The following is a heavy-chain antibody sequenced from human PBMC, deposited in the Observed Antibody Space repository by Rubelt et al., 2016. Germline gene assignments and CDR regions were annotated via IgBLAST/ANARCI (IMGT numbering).Heavy chain of an antibody. Sequence: QVQLQESGPGLVKPSETLSLTCTVSGGSISSYYWSWIRQPPGKGLEWIGEINHSGSTNYNPSLSGEGPISVGTSKNQFSLKLGSWTAADTAVYYCARGGWLQWLWGQGTLVTVSS. CDR1: GGSISSYY. J-gene: IGHJ4*02. D-gene: IGHD5-24*01. CDR3: ARGGWLQWL. CDR2: INHSGST. V-gene: IGHV4-59*12.